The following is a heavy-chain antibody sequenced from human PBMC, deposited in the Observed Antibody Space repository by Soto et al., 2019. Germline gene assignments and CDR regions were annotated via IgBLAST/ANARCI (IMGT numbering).Heavy chain of an antibody. J-gene: IGHJ4*02. CDR3: ARDPPYCSGGSXYPPYFDY. D-gene: IGHD2-15*01. Sequence: GASVKVSCKASGGTFSSYAISWVRQAPGQGLEWMGGIIPIFGTANYAQKFQGRVTITADESTSTAYMELSSLRSEDTAVYYCARDPPYCSGGSXYPPYFDYWRQVTLFTVSS. CDR2: IIPIFGTA. V-gene: IGHV1-69*13. CDR1: GGTFSSYA.